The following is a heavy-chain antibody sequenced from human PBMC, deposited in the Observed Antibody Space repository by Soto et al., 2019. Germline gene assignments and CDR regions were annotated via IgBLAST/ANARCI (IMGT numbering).Heavy chain of an antibody. Sequence: QVQLVESGGGVVQPGRSLRLSCAASGFTFSSYGMHWVRQAPGKGLEWVAVIWYDGSNKYYADSVKGRFTISRDNSKNTLYLQMNSLRAEDTAVYYCARDLHPYYYDSSGYYFTQSGMDVWGQGTTVTVSS. CDR2: IWYDGSNK. D-gene: IGHD3-22*01. J-gene: IGHJ6*02. CDR3: ARDLHPYYYDSSGYYFTQSGMDV. CDR1: GFTFSSYG. V-gene: IGHV3-33*01.